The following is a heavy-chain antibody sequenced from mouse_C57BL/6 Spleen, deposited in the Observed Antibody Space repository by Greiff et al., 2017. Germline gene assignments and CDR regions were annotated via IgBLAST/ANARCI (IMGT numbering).Heavy chain of an antibody. CDR2: IWTGGGT. J-gene: IGHJ1*03. Sequence: VKLKESGPGLVAPSQSLSITCTVSGFSLTSYAISWVRQPPGKGLEWLGVIWTGGGTNYNSALKSRLSISKDNSKSQVFLKMNSLQTDDTARYYCARWDGSSSYWYFDVWGTGTTVTVAS. CDR1: GFSLTSYA. D-gene: IGHD1-1*01. CDR3: ARWDGSSSYWYFDV. V-gene: IGHV2-9-1*01.